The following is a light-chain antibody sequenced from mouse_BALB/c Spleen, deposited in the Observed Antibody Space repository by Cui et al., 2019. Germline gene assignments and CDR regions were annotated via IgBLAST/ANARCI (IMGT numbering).Light chain of an antibody. CDR2: WAS. V-gene: IGKV6-23*01. CDR3: QQYSSYPYT. CDR1: QDVGTA. J-gene: IGKJ2*01. Sequence: DIVMTQSHKSMSTSVGDRVSITCKASQDVGTAVAWYQQKPGQSPKLLIYWASTRHTGVPDRFTGSGSGTDFTLTISNVQSEDLADYFCQQYSSYPYTFGGGTKLEIK.